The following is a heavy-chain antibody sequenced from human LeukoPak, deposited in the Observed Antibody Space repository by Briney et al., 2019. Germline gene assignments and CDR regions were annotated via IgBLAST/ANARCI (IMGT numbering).Heavy chain of an antibody. D-gene: IGHD1-26*01. J-gene: IGHJ4*02. CDR1: GGSVSSGSYY. CDR3: ARAPGIVGTTPFGNY. V-gene: IGHV4-61*01. CDR2: IYYSGST. Sequence: SETLSLTCTVSGGSVSSGSYYWRWIRQSPGKGLEWIGYIYYSGSTNYNPPLRGRVAMSIDTSKNQFSLKLNSVTAADTAIYYCARAPGIVGTTPFGNYWGRGTLVTVSS.